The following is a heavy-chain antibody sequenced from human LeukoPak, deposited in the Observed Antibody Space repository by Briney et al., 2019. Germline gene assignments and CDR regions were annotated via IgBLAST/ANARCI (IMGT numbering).Heavy chain of an antibody. J-gene: IGHJ4*02. V-gene: IGHV3-30*02. CDR2: IRYDGSNK. CDR1: GFTFSSYG. CDR3: ARQGKGIAVAGTAADFDY. D-gene: IGHD6-19*01. Sequence: GGSLRLSCAASGFTFSSYGMHWVRQAPGKGLEWVAFIRYDGSNKYYVDSVKGRFTISRDNAKNSLYLQMNSLRAEDTAVYYCARQGKGIAVAGTAADFDYWGQGTLVTVSS.